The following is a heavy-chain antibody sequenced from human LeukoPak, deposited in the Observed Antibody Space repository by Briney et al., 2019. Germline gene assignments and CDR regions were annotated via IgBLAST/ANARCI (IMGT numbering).Heavy chain of an antibody. CDR2: ISYDGSNK. CDR1: GFTFSSYA. D-gene: IGHD5-12*01. V-gene: IGHV3-30-3*01. Sequence: PGGSLRLSCAASGFTFSSYAMHWVRQAPGKGLEWVAVISYDGSNKYYADSVKGRFTISRDNSKNTLYLQMNSLRAEDTAVYYCARLPGWLRQRDYYYGMDVWGQGTTVTVSS. J-gene: IGHJ6*02. CDR3: ARLPGWLRQRDYYYGMDV.